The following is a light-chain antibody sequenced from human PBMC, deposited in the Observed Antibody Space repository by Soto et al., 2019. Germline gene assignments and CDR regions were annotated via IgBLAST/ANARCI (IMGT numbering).Light chain of an antibody. CDR1: SSDVGSRKS. V-gene: IGLV2-18*02. Sequence: QSALTQPPSVSGSPGQSVTISCSGSSSDVGSRKSVSWYKQAPGSSPKLIIFEVNNRPSGVPDRFSESKSGNTASLTISGLQPEDEGDYYCSSYISSITSHVFGTGTKVTVL. CDR2: EVN. J-gene: IGLJ1*01. CDR3: SSYISSITSHV.